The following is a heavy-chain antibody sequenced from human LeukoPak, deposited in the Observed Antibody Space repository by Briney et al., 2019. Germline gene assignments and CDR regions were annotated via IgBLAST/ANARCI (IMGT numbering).Heavy chain of an antibody. Sequence: PGGSLRLSCAASGFTFSNYAMTWVRQAPAKGLEWVSAISGSGGSTYYADSVKGRFTVSRDNAKNFLYLQLTSLRAEDTAVYYCATRYCTISACRASSYKSFDVWGKGTTVTVSS. CDR3: ATRYCTISACRASSYKSFDV. CDR1: GFTFSNYA. CDR2: ISGSGGST. J-gene: IGHJ6*04. V-gene: IGHV3-23*01. D-gene: IGHD2-8*01.